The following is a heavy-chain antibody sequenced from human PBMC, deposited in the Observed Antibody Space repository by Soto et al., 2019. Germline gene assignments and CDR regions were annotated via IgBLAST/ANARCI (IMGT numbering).Heavy chain of an antibody. CDR3: ARDFYYFAS. V-gene: IGHV4-61*01. CDR1: GGSFKSGSYY. Sequence: QVHLQESGPGLVRPSETLSLTCTVSGGSFKSGSYYWSCIRQPPGKGLEWIGYVYHTGRTDYTPSIQGRVSISMDTAKHQFSLYLDSVTPADTAVYFCARDFYYFASWGQGTLVTFS. J-gene: IGHJ4*02. D-gene: IGHD3-3*01. CDR2: VYHTGRT.